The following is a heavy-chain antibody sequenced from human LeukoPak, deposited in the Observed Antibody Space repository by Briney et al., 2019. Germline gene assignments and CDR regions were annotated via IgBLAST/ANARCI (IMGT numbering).Heavy chain of an antibody. V-gene: IGHV1-69*06. CDR3: ARSGGGSYRSYYFDY. D-gene: IGHD1-26*01. CDR2: IIPIFGTA. Sequence: ASVKVSCTASGGTFSSYAISWVRQAPGQGLEWMGGIIPIFGTANYAQKFQGRVTITADKSTSTAYMELSSLRSEDTAVYYCARSGGGSYRSYYFDYWGQGTLVTVSS. J-gene: IGHJ4*02. CDR1: GGTFSSYA.